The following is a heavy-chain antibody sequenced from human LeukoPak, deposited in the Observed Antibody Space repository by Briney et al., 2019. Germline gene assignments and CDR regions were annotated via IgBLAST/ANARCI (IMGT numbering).Heavy chain of an antibody. V-gene: IGHV4-59*11. CDR2: ISDSGST. Sequence: PSETLSLTCVVSGGSLSTHHWSWIRQSRGRGLEWIGYISDSGSTNYNPSLKSRVTISVDTSKNQFSLMLSSVTAADTAVYYCARGYDSSAYYPFNYWGQGTLVTVSS. CDR1: GGSLSTHH. D-gene: IGHD3-22*01. CDR3: ARGYDSSAYYPFNY. J-gene: IGHJ4*02.